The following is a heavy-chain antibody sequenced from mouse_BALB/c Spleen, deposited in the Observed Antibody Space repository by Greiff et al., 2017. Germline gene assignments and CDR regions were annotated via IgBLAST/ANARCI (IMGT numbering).Heavy chain of an antibody. J-gene: IGHJ1*01. D-gene: IGHD1-1*01. CDR2: IRNKANGYTT. Sequence: EVNVVESGGGLVQPGGSLRLSCATSGFTFTDYYMSWVRQPPGKALEWLGFIRNKANGYTTEYSASVKGRFTISRDNSQSILYLQMNTLRAEDSATYYCARGGGGSSRYFDVWGAGTTVTVSS. CDR1: GFTFTDYY. CDR3: ARGGGGSSRYFDV. V-gene: IGHV7-3*02.